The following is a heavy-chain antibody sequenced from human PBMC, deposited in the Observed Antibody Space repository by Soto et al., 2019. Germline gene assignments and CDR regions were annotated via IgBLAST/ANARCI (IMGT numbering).Heavy chain of an antibody. D-gene: IGHD3-9*01. CDR2: ITPYNGKT. J-gene: IGHJ4*02. CDR3: ATSDKEINLYFFTY. CDR1: CYAFTTYG. Sequence: GPVKASCTASCYAFTTYGIPWMRQAPGQGLEWMGWITPYNGKTNYAQKFQGRVTMTTDTSTNTAYMELRSLRSGDTAVSYCATSDKEINLYFFTYWGQGNMVTVSS. V-gene: IGHV1-18*01.